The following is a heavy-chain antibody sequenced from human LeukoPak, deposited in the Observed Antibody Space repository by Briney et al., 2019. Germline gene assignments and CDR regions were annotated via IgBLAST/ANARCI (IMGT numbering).Heavy chain of an antibody. CDR3: AKDRYSYAFEYFDS. Sequence: GGSLRLSCAASGNYWMHWVRQAPGKGLVWVSHISSDGSWTSYADSVKGRFTISKDNAKNTVYLQMNNLRAEDTAVYYCAKDRYSYAFEYFDSWGQGTLVTVSS. J-gene: IGHJ4*02. D-gene: IGHD5-18*01. CDR1: GNYW. V-gene: IGHV3-74*01. CDR2: ISSDGSWT.